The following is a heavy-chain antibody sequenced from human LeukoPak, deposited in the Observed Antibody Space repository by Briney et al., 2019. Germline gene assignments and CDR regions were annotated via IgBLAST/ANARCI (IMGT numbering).Heavy chain of an antibody. V-gene: IGHV3-23*01. CDR2: ISPGGGTT. Sequence: GGSLRLSCAVSGFAFGSEAMSWVRQSPARGLEWVASISPGGGTTYYADYVKGRFTISRDNSNNTLYAHMNSLRAEDTAVYYCAKVRSGSANWALRIFDNWGQGTLVTVSS. J-gene: IGHJ4*02. CDR1: GFAFGSEA. CDR3: AKVRSGSANWALRIFDN. D-gene: IGHD1-1*01.